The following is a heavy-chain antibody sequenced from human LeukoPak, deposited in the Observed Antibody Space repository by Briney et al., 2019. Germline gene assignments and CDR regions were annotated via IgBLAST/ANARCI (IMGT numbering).Heavy chain of an antibody. CDR1: GYTFTSYY. D-gene: IGHD5-18*01. V-gene: IGHV1-46*01. Sequence: ASVKVSCKASGYTFTSYYMHWVRQAPGQGLEWMGIINPSGGSTSHAQKFQGRVTMTRDTSTSTVYMELSSLRSEDTAVYYCARGVVDRGYSYAYNDLDYWGQGTLVTVSS. J-gene: IGHJ4*02. CDR3: ARGVVDRGYSYAYNDLDY. CDR2: INPSGGST.